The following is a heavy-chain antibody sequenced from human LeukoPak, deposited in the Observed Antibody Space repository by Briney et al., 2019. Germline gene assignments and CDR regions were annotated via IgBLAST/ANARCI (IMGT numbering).Heavy chain of an antibody. J-gene: IGHJ6*03. CDR1: GFTFSSYW. V-gene: IGHV3-7*01. CDR3: ARDPSQIAAADYYYYMDV. CDR2: IKQDGSEK. D-gene: IGHD6-13*01. Sequence: GGSLRLSCAASGFTFSSYWMSWVRQAPGKGLEWVANIKQDGSEKYYVDSVKGRFTISRDNAKNSLYLQMNSLRAEDTAVYYCARDPSQIAAADYYYYMDVWGKGTTVTVSS.